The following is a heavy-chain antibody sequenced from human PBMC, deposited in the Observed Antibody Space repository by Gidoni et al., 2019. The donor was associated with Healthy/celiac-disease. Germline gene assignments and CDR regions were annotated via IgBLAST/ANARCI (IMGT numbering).Heavy chain of an antibody. CDR1: GVTCSSYA. Sequence: EVQLLESGGGLVQPGGSLRLSCAASGVTCSSYAMRWVRQAPGKGLEWVSAISGSGGSTSYADSVKGRFPISRDNSKNTLYLQMNSLRAADTAVYYCARQAYYYDSSGYYLDYWGQGTLVTVSS. CDR3: ARQAYYYDSSGYYLDY. J-gene: IGHJ4*02. V-gene: IGHV3-23*01. D-gene: IGHD3-22*01. CDR2: ISGSGGST.